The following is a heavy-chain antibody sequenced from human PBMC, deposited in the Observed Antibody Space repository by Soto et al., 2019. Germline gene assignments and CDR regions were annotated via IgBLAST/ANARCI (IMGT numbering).Heavy chain of an antibody. J-gene: IGHJ4*02. V-gene: IGHV3-11*01. CDR3: TRDAHSSSCGY. Sequence: PGGSLRLSCAASGFTFSDYYMSWVRQAPGKGLEWVSYIRSSGSAVYYADSVKGRFTSSWDNAKNSLYLQMDSLRADDTAVYYCTRDAHSSSCGYWGQGTLVTVSS. D-gene: IGHD6-6*01. CDR2: IRSSGSAV. CDR1: GFTFSDYY.